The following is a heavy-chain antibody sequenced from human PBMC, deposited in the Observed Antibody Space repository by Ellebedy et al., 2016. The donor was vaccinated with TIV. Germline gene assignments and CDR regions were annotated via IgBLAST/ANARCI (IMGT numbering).Heavy chain of an antibody. CDR1: GFTFSSYA. CDR2: ISYHGSEK. V-gene: IGHV3-30*04. Sequence: PGGSLRLSCAASGFTFSSYAMHWVRQAPGKGLEWVAVISYHGSEKHFADSVKGRFTISRDNSKNTLYLQMNSLRAEDTAVYYCAILRTGPSYFDHWGRGTLVTVSS. D-gene: IGHD1-1*01. J-gene: IGHJ4*02. CDR3: AILRTGPSYFDH.